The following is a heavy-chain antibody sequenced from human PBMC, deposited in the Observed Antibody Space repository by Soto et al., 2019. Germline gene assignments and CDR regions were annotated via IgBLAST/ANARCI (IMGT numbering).Heavy chain of an antibody. J-gene: IGHJ4*02. V-gene: IGHV4-59*01. CDR1: GGSISNYY. CDR3: ARGRSGYSYGYYFDY. D-gene: IGHD5-18*01. CDR2: IYYSGNT. Sequence: SETLSLTCTVSGGSISNYYWSWIRQPPGRGLEWIGYIYYSGNTNYNPSLKSRVTISVDTSKNQFSLKLSSVTAADTAVYYCARGRSGYSYGYYFDYWGQGTLVTVSS.